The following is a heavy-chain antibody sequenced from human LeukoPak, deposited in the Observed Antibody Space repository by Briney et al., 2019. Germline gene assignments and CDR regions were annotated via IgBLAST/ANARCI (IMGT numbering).Heavy chain of an antibody. J-gene: IGHJ6*02. CDR2: TSAYNGNT. Sequence: GASVKVSCKASGYTFTSYGINWVRQAPGQGLEWTGWTSAYNGNTNYAQKLQGRVTMTTDTSTSTAYMELRSLRSDDTAVYYCAREFDYDSSGYYPLYYYYYYGMDVWGQGTTVTVSS. V-gene: IGHV1-18*01. D-gene: IGHD3-22*01. CDR1: GYTFTSYG. CDR3: AREFDYDSSGYYPLYYYYYYGMDV.